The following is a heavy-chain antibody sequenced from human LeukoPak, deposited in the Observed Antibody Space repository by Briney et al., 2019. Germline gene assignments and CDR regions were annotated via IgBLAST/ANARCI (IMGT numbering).Heavy chain of an antibody. Sequence: GGSVRLYCAASGFSFSSYAMSWVRHAPGKGLEWVSVISGRGGSTYYADSGTGRSTISRDHPKNTLYVQKTALRAEDTAVYYCARARYYDFWSGYSLTHWGQGTLVTVSS. CDR2: ISGRGGST. J-gene: IGHJ4*02. D-gene: IGHD3-3*01. V-gene: IGHV3-23*01. CDR1: GFSFSSYA. CDR3: ARARYYDFWSGYSLTH.